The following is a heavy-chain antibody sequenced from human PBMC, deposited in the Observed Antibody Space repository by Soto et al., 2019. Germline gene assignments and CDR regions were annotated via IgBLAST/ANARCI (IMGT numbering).Heavy chain of an antibody. V-gene: IGHV3-23*01. D-gene: IGHD4-17*01. CDR1: GFTFSSYA. J-gene: IGHJ4*02. Sequence: GGSLRLSCAASGFTFSSYAMIWVRRAPGRGLEWVSTISGSGATTFYADSVKGRFTISRDNSKDTLYVDVNSLVAEDTAVYYCAKVFRATVTISSNFAYWGRGTLVTAAS. CDR3: AKVFRATVTISSNFAY. CDR2: ISGSGATT.